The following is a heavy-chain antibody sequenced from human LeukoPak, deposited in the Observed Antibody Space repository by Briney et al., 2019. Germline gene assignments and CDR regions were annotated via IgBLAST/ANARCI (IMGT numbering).Heavy chain of an antibody. Sequence: GGSLRLSCAASGFTFSSYWMTWVRQAPGKGLEWVASINQDGSEKYYVDSVKGRFTISRDNTKNSLYLQMNSLRAEDMAVYYCAELGITMIGGVWGKGTTVTISS. V-gene: IGHV3-7*01. J-gene: IGHJ6*04. CDR1: GFTFSSYW. D-gene: IGHD3-10*02. CDR3: AELGITMIGGV. CDR2: INQDGSEK.